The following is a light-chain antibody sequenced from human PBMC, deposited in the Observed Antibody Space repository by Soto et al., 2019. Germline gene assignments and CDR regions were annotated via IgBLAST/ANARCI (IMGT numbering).Light chain of an antibody. CDR2: EVC. CDR1: SSDVGAYDY. V-gene: IGLV2-14*03. CDR3: SSYTSSSTRV. J-gene: IGLJ1*01. Sequence: QSVLTQPASVSGSPGQSITISCTGTSSDVGAYDYVSWYQQHPDKAPKLMIYEVCHRPSGVSNRFYGSKSVNTATLTISLHQAEDEADYYCSSYTSSSTRVFGTGTKVTVL.